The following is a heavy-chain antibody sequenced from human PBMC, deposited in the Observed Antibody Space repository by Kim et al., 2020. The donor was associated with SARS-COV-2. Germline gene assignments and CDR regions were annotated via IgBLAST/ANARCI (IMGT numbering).Heavy chain of an antibody. Sequence: GESLKISCKGSGYSFTSYWISWVRQMPGKGLEWMGRIDPSDSYTNYSPSFQGHVTISADKSISTAYLQWSSLKASDTAMYYCARPETEAYSSGWLGGPWGQGTLVTVSS. J-gene: IGHJ5*02. D-gene: IGHD6-19*01. V-gene: IGHV5-10-1*01. CDR2: IDPSDSYT. CDR1: GYSFTSYW. CDR3: ARPETEAYSSGWLGGP.